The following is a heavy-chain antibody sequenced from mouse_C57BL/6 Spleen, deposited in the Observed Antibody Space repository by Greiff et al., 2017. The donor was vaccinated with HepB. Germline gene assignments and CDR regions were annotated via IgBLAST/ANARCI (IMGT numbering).Heavy chain of an antibody. J-gene: IGHJ4*01. CDR1: GYTFTTYP. CDR2: FHPYNDDT. Sequence: VKLVESGAELVKPGASVKMSCKASGYTFTTYPIEWMKQNHGKSLEWIGNFHPYNDDTKYNEKFKGKATLTVEKSSSTVYLELSRLTSDDSAVYYCAIIYYDYDGYAMDYWGQGTSVTVSS. V-gene: IGHV1-47*01. CDR3: AIIYYDYDGYAMDY. D-gene: IGHD2-4*01.